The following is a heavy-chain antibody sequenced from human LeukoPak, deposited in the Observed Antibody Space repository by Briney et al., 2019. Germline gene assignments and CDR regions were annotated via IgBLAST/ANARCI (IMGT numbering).Heavy chain of an antibody. Sequence: SETLSLTCTVSGGSIGSGDYCWSWIRQPPGKGLEWIAYMYYSGSTYYNPSLKSRVTMSADTSKNQLSLKLSSVTAADTAVYYCARPYYYDSRIDPWGQGILVTVSS. CDR2: MYYSGST. D-gene: IGHD3-22*01. CDR1: GGSIGSGDYC. V-gene: IGHV4-30-4*01. J-gene: IGHJ5*02. CDR3: ARPYYYDSRIDP.